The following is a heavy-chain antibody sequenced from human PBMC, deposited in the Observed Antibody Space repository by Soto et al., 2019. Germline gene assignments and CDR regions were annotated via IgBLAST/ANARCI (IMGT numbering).Heavy chain of an antibody. V-gene: IGHV4-31*03. J-gene: IGHJ6*02. CDR3: ARGRWGDYFYNYGMDV. D-gene: IGHD3-16*01. CDR1: GGSVSSSNYY. CDR2: THSSGST. Sequence: QVQLQESGPGLVKPSQTLSLTCKVSGGSVSSSNYYWSWIRQHPGKGLEWIGNTHSSGSTNQSPSLKSRMTISLDTSKNQFSLNLTSVTAADTAVYYCARGRWGDYFYNYGMDVWGQGTTVTASS.